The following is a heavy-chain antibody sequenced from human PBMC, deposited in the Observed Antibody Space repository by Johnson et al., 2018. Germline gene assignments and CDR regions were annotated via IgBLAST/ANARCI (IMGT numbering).Heavy chain of an antibody. J-gene: IGHJ1*01. CDR3: AKPPGITMIVVD. Sequence: VQLVESGGGLVQPGGSLRLSCAASGFTFSSYAMSWVRQAPGKGLEWVSAISGSGGSTYYADSGKGRCTISRDKSKNTLYLQMNSLRAEDTAVYYCAKPPGITMIVVDWGQGTLVTVAS. CDR2: ISGSGGST. CDR1: GFTFSSYA. V-gene: IGHV3-23*04. D-gene: IGHD3-22*01.